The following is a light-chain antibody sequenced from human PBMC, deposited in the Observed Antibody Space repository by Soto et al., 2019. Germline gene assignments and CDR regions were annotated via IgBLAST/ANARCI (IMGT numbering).Light chain of an antibody. CDR3: CSYAGNFHRV. J-gene: IGLJ2*01. CDR1: SSDVGGYNY. V-gene: IGLV2-11*01. Sequence: QSALTQPRSVSGSPGQSVTISCTGTSSDVGGYNYVSWYQQHPGKAPKLMIYDVSKRPSGVPDRFSGSKSGNTASLTISGLQAEDEADYYSCSYAGNFHRVFGGGTKVTVL. CDR2: DVS.